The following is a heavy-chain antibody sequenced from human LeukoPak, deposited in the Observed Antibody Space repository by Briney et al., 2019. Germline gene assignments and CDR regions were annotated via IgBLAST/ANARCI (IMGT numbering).Heavy chain of an antibody. CDR3: ATWVGTLRGGYFVY. V-gene: IGHV1-24*01. D-gene: IGHD4-23*01. Sequence: ASVKVSCKVSGHTLSDLTVHWVRQAPGSGREWMGGFAPEIGERVYAQKFQGRVTLTEDTSTDTAYMDLSSLRSEDTAVYYCATWVGTLRGGYFVYWGHGTLVTVSS. CDR1: GHTLSDLT. J-gene: IGHJ4*01. CDR2: FAPEIGER.